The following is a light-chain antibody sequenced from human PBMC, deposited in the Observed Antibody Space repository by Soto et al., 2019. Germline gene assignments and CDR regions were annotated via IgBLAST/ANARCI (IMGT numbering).Light chain of an antibody. CDR2: DVT. CDR1: SRDVGTYNS. CDR3: SSYARTHLV. V-gene: IGLV2-8*01. Sequence: ALTQPPSASGSPGQSVTISCTGTSRDVGTYNSVSWYQQPTGKDPKLLMYDVTKRPAGVPDRFSGSKSGNTASLTVSGLQDEDEYDYYSSSYARTHLVFGIGTKLTVL. J-gene: IGLJ2*01.